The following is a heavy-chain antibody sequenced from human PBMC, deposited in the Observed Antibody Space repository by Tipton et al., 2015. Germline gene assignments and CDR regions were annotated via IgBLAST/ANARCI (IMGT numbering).Heavy chain of an antibody. J-gene: IGHJ4*01. CDR2: IRHDGSSK. V-gene: IGHV3-30*02. CDR1: GFTLSTHG. CDR3: ARWSGTYPEYYIDY. D-gene: IGHD1-26*01. Sequence: GSLRLSCVASGFTLSTHGMYWVRQAPGKGLEWVASIRHDGSSKYYTDSVKGRFTISKVDSKNMLYLQMNSLRAEDAAVYYCARWSGTYPEYYIDYWGQGTVVTVSS.